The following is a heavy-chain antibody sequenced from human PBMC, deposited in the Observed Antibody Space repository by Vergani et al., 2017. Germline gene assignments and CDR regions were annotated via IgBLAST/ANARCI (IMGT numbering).Heavy chain of an antibody. D-gene: IGHD6-13*01. V-gene: IGHV3-11*05. CDR3: ARLGIASYYGMDV. CDR2: ISSSSSYT. CDR1: GFPFSDYY. Sequence: QVQLVESGGGLVKPGGSLRLSCAASGFPFSDYYMSWIRQAPGKGLEWVSYISSSSSYTNYADSVKGRFTISRDNAKNSLYLQMNSLRAEDTAVYYCARLGIASYYGMDVWGQGTTVTVSS. J-gene: IGHJ6*02.